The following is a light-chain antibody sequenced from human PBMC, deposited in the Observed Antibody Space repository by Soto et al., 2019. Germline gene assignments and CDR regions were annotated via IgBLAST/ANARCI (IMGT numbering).Light chain of an antibody. CDR1: SSNIGAGYD. V-gene: IGLV1-40*01. CDR2: GNS. Sequence: QSVLTQPPSVSGAPGQRVTISCTGSSSNIGAGYDVHWYQQLPGTDPKLLIYGNSNQPSGVPDRFSGSKSGTSASLAITGLQAEDEADYYCQSYDSSLSGSVFGGGTKLTVL. J-gene: IGLJ3*02. CDR3: QSYDSSLSGSV.